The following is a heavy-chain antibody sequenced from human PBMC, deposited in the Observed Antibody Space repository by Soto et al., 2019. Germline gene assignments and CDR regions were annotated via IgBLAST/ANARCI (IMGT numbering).Heavy chain of an antibody. CDR2: ISGSGGRI. D-gene: IGHD1-20*01. Sequence: GGSLRLSCAASGFTFSSYSMNWVRQAPGKGLEWVSGISGSGGRINYADSVKGRFTISRDNSKDTLYLQMNNLRAEDTAVYYCAKPPDYNWNDYWGQGTLVTVSS. V-gene: IGHV3-23*01. CDR3: AKPPDYNWNDY. CDR1: GFTFSSYS. J-gene: IGHJ4*02.